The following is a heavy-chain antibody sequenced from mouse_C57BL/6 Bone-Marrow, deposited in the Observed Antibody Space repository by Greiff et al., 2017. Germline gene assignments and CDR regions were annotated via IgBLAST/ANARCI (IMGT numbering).Heavy chain of an antibody. CDR1: GFTFSDFY. V-gene: IGHV7-1*01. CDR3: ARDGDSFYYAMDY. Sequence: VNVVESGGGLVQSGRSLRLSCATSGFTFSDFYMEWVRQAPGKGLEWIAASRNKANDYTTEYSASVKGRFIVYRDTSQSILYLQMNALRAEDTAIYYCARDGDSFYYAMDYWGQGTSVTVSS. CDR2: SRNKANDYTT. J-gene: IGHJ4*01.